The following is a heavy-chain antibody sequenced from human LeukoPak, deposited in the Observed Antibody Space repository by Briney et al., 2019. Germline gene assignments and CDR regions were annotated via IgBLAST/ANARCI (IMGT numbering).Heavy chain of an antibody. D-gene: IGHD3-22*01. CDR3: TTPYYYDSRGSS. J-gene: IGHJ5*02. CDR1: VFTFSNAW. CDR2: IKSKTDGGTT. V-gene: IGHV3-15*01. Sequence: PGGSLRLSCAASVFTFSNAWMSWVRQAPWKGLEWLGRIKSKTDGGTTDYAAPVKGRFTISRDDSKNTLYLQMNSLKTEDTAVYYCTTPYYYDSRGSSWGQGTLVTVSS.